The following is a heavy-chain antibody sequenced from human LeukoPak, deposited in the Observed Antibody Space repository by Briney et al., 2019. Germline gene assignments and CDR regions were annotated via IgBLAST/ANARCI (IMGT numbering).Heavy chain of an antibody. CDR3: AKGTVAAAGTIRDYYGMDV. Sequence: NPGGSLRLSCAASGFTFSDHYMSWFRQAPGKGLEWVSYISNSGSLKYYADSVKGRFTISRDNAKNSLYLQMNSLRAEDTALYYCAKGTVAAAGTIRDYYGMDVWGQGTTVTVSS. D-gene: IGHD6-13*01. V-gene: IGHV3-11*01. CDR2: ISNSGSLK. CDR1: GFTFSDHY. J-gene: IGHJ6*02.